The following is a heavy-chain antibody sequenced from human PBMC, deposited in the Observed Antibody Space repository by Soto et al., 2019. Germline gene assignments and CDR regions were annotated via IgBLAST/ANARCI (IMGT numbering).Heavy chain of an antibody. Sequence: SAKVSWKVAGYSITGLSMHWVRRAPGKGLEWMGGFDPEDGETIYAQKFQGRVTMTEDTSTDTAYMELSSLRSEDTAVYYCASVKIVGDQRDPLDVRSQGTSVPGSS. V-gene: IGHV1-24*01. CDR2: FDPEDGET. CDR1: GYSITGLS. D-gene: IGHD3-22*01. CDR3: ASVKIVGDQRDPLDV. J-gene: IGHJ3*01.